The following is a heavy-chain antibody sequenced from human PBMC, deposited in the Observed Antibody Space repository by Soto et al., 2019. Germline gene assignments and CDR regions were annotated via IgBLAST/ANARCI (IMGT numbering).Heavy chain of an antibody. CDR3: ARMSSIATPSPYGMDV. CDR1: GFSLSTSGMC. V-gene: IGHV2-70*01. D-gene: IGHD6-6*01. Sequence: SGPTLVNPTQTLTPTCTFSGFSLSTSGMCVSWIRQPPGKALEWLALIDWDDDKYYSTSLETRLTISKDTSKNQVVLTMTNMDPVDTATYYCARMSSIATPSPYGMDVWGQGTTVTVSS. CDR2: IDWDDDK. J-gene: IGHJ6*02.